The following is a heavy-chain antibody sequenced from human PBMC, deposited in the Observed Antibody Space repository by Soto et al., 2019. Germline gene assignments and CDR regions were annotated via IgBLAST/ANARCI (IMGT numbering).Heavy chain of an antibody. CDR2: ISGSGGST. D-gene: IGHD2-8*01. J-gene: IGHJ6*02. CDR3: AKDLWGRDIVLMVYAPMDV. V-gene: IGHV3-23*01. Sequence: GGSLRLSCAASGFTFSNYAMSWVRQAPGKGLEWVSAISGSGGSTYYADSVKGRFTISRDNSKNTLYLQMNSLRAEDTAVYYCAKDLWGRDIVLMVYAPMDVWGQGTTVTVSS. CDR1: GFTFSNYA.